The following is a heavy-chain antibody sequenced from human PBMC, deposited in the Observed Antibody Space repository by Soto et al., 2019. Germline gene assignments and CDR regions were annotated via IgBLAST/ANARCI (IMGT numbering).Heavy chain of an antibody. CDR1: GFTFSSCA. J-gene: IGHJ4*02. D-gene: IGHD6-19*01. V-gene: IGHV3-30-3*01. Sequence: SLRLSCAASGFTFSSCAIHWVRQAPGKGLEWVAVISNDGSKKYYGDSVKGRFTISRDNSKNTLYLHMNSLRAEDTAVYFCARDYINSGWVDYWGQGTLVTVSS. CDR3: ARDYINSGWVDY. CDR2: ISNDGSKK.